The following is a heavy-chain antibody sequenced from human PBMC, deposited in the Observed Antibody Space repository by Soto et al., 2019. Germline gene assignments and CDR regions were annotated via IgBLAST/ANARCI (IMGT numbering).Heavy chain of an antibody. CDR1: GFTFSSYD. CDR2: IGTAGDP. D-gene: IGHD3-10*01. V-gene: IGHV3-13*05. Sequence: EVQLVESGGDLVQPGGSLRLSCAASGFTFSSYDMHWVRQAAGKGLEWVSAIGTAGDPYYTDSAKGRFTISRENAQNSLFLQMTSLRAGDTAVYYCARGSFGAGSFRAYMDVSGRGTTVTVSS. J-gene: IGHJ6*03. CDR3: ARGSFGAGSFRAYMDV.